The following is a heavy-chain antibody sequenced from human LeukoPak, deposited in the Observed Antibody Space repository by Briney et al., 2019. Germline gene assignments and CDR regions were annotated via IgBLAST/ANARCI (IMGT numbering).Heavy chain of an antibody. V-gene: IGHV3-64*01. CDR1: GFTFSTYA. D-gene: IGHD3-22*01. CDR2: ITGNGGTT. J-gene: IGHJ4*02. Sequence: PGGSLRLSCAASGFTFSTYAMHWVRQAPGKGLEYVSAITGNGGTTSYANSVKGRFTISRDNSRNTLYLQMGSLRAEDMAVYYCARGRGYYHDSSGYYGSYFDYWGQGTLVTVSS. CDR3: ARGRGYYHDSSGYYGSYFDY.